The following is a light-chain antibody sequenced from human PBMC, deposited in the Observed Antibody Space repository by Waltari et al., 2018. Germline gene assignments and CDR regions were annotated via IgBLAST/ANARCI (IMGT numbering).Light chain of an antibody. V-gene: IGKV3-20*01. Sequence: EVVLTQSPGTLSLSPGERATLSCRASQSVASNYLAWYQQRPGQAPRLLIYGASSRATGIPDRFRGSGFGTDFTLTISRLEPEDFAVYYCQQYGSSPKFGQGTKEEIK. J-gene: IGKJ1*01. CDR3: QQYGSSPK. CDR1: QSVASNY. CDR2: GAS.